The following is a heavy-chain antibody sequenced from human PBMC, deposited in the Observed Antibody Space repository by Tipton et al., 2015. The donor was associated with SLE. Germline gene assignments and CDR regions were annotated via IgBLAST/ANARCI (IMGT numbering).Heavy chain of an antibody. D-gene: IGHD6-13*01. CDR3: ARDTDAAAAH. CDR2: INAGNGNT. J-gene: IGHJ4*02. CDR1: GYTFTSYA. V-gene: IGHV1-3*01. Sequence: QSGPEVKKPGASVKVSCKASGYTFTSYAMHWVRQAPGQRLEWMGWINAGNGNTKYSQEFQGRVTITRDTSASTAYMELRSLRSDDTAVYYCARDTDAAAAHWGQGTLVTVSS.